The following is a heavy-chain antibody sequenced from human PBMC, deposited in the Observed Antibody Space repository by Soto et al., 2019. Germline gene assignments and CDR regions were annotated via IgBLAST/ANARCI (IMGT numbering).Heavy chain of an antibody. Sequence: VQLLESGGGLVQPGGSLRLSCAASGFTFSSYAMSWVRQAPGKGLDWVSDISGSGGSTYYADSVKGRFTISRDNSKNTLYLQMNSLRAEDTAVYYCAKETASSSGWSPDYWGQGTLVTVSS. CDR2: ISGSGGST. CDR1: GFTFSSYA. D-gene: IGHD6-19*01. V-gene: IGHV3-23*01. J-gene: IGHJ4*02. CDR3: AKETASSSGWSPDY.